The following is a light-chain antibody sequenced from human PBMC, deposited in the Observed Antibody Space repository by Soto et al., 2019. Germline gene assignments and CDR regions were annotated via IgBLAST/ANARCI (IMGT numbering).Light chain of an antibody. V-gene: IGKV1-5*03. CDR1: QSISSW. Sequence: DIQMTQSPSTLSAFVGDRVTITCRASQSISSWLAWYQQKPGKAPNLLIYKASSLESGVPSRFSGSGSGTEFTLTISSLQPDDFATYLCQQYNSYPLTFGHGTKVEIK. J-gene: IGKJ1*01. CDR2: KAS. CDR3: QQYNSYPLT.